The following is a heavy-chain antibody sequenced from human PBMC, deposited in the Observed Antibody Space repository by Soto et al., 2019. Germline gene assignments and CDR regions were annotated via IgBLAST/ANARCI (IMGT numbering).Heavy chain of an antibody. J-gene: IGHJ4*02. CDR2: IRSKAYGGTT. CDR1: GFTFGDYA. D-gene: IGHD2-2*01. V-gene: IGHV3-49*03. Sequence: EVQLVESGGGLVQPGRSLRLSCTASGFTFGDYAMSWFRQAPGKGLEWVGFIRSKAYGGTTEYAASVKGRFTISRDDSKCIAYLQMNSLKTEDTAVYYCTRGLEDCSSTSCYGGRDYWGQGTLVTVSS. CDR3: TRGLEDCSSTSCYGGRDY.